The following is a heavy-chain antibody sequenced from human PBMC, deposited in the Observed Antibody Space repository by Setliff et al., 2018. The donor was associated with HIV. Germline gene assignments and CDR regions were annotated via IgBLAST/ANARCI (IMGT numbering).Heavy chain of an antibody. CDR2: IYTSGNT. D-gene: IGHD6-19*01. V-gene: IGHV4-61*02. J-gene: IGHJ6*02. CDR3: AAPAVAGTGGYYYAMDV. CDR1: GGSISSGSYY. Sequence: SETLSLTCSVSGGSISSGSYYWSWIRQPAGKGLEWNGRIYTSGNTNYNPSLKSRVTISVDTSKNQFSLKLSSVTAADTAVYYCAAPAVAGTGGYYYAMDVWGQGTTVTVSS.